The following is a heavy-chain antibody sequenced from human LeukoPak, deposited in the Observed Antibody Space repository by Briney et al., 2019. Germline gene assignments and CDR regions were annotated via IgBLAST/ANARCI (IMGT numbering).Heavy chain of an antibody. D-gene: IGHD2-2*02. J-gene: IGHJ5*02. CDR2: INHSGST. CDR1: GGSFSGYY. CDR3: AREVCSSTTCYRRWFDP. V-gene: IGHV4-34*01. Sequence: PSETLSLTCAVYGGSFSGYYWSWIRQPPGKGLEWIGEINHSGSTNYNPSLKSRVTISVDTPKNQFSLKLNSVTAADTAVYYCAREVCSSTTCYRRWFDPWGQGTLVTVSS.